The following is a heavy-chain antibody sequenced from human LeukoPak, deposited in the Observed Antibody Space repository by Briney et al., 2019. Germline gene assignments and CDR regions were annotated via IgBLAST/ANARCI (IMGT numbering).Heavy chain of an antibody. CDR3: AKWGDYDVLTGYYVPDY. V-gene: IGHV3-23*01. CDR1: GFTFSNYA. D-gene: IGHD3-9*01. Sequence: PGASLLLSCAASGFTFSNYAMSGGRPAPGKGLEWVSAILGSGGSTYYADSVKGRFTVSRDNSKSTLYLQMNSLRAEDTALYYCAKWGDYDVLTGYYVPDYWGQGTLVTVSS. J-gene: IGHJ4*02. CDR2: ILGSGGST.